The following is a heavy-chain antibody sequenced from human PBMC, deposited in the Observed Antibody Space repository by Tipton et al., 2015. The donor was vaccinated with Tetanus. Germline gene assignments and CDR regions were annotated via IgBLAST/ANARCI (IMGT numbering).Heavy chain of an antibody. V-gene: IGHV1-18*01. J-gene: IGHJ5*02. D-gene: IGHD3/OR15-3a*01. CDR2: ISPFNENV. Sequence: QVQLVQSGAEVKKPGASVKVSCKASGYTFTHYGVNWVRQDPGQGLEWMGWISPFNENVNYAEKFQGRLTMTTDRSTATVYMDLRSLRSDDTAVYYCARGRGLGPHEYFEHWGQGTLATVSS. CDR3: ARGRGLGPHEYFEH. CDR1: GYTFTHYG.